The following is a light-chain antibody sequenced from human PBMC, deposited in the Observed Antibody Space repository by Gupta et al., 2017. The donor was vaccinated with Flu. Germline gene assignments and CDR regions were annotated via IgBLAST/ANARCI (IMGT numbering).Light chain of an antibody. J-gene: IGLJ3*02. CDR2: AKS. CDR1: SSNIGAGYD. V-gene: IGLV1-40*01. CDR3: QSYDSSLSGSWV. Sequence: QSVLTQPPSVSGAPGQRVTISCTGSSSNIGAGYDVHWYQQVPGTAPKLLIYAKSNRPSGVPDRFSGSKSGTSASLVITGFQAEDEADYYCQSYDSSLSGSWVFGGGTKLTVL.